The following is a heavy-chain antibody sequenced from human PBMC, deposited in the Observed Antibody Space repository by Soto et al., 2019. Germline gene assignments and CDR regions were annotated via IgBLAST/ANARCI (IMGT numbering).Heavy chain of an antibody. CDR3: AKARGYSYGDLFDY. CDR1: GFTFDDYA. Sequence: SLRLSCAASGFTFDDYAMHWVWQAPGKGLEWVSGISWNSGSIGYADSVKGRFTISRDNAKNSLYLQMNSLRAEDTALYYCAKARGYSYGDLFDYWGQGTLVTVSS. D-gene: IGHD5-18*01. V-gene: IGHV3-9*01. J-gene: IGHJ4*02. CDR2: ISWNSGSI.